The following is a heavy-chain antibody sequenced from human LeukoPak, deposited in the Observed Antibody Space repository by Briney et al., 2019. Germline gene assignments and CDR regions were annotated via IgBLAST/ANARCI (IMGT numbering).Heavy chain of an antibody. CDR1: GYSFTNYW. V-gene: IGHV5-51*01. CDR3: AIGGDSTTGCYRCFNY. CDR2: IFPEDSDT. D-gene: IGHD2-2*01. Sequence: GESLKISCNGSGYSFTNYWIGWVRQLPGKGLEWVGIIFPEDSDTTYNPSFQGQLTISSDRFISTAYLQWGSLKGSGTAMYYCAIGGDSTTGCYRCFNYWGQGTLVTVSS. J-gene: IGHJ4*02.